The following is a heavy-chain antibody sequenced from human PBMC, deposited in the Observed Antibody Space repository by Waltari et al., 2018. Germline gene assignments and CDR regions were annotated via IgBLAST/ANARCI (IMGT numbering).Heavy chain of an antibody. CDR3: ARVVSRTRQFDP. D-gene: IGHD1-7*01. J-gene: IGHJ5*02. CDR2: INQDGSTK. V-gene: IGHV3-7*04. CDR1: GFTFGNYW. Sequence: EVQLVESGGGLVQPGGSLRLSCAASGFTFGNYWMSWVRQAPGKGLEWVANINQDGSTKNSSDAGKGRGTSARDNAENSLYLQLKSLRAEDTAFYYCARVVSRTRQFDPWGQGTLVTVSP.